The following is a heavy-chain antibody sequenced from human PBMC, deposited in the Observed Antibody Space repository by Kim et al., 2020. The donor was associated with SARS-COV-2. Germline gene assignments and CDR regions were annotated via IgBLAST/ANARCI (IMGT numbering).Heavy chain of an antibody. D-gene: IGHD3-22*01. Sequence: SETLSLTCAVSGGSISSSNWWSWVRQPPGKGLEWIGEIYHSGSTNYNPSLKSRVTISVDKSKNQFSLKLSSVTAADTAVYYCARDRIRYYYDSSGYAFDIWGQGTMVTVSS. V-gene: IGHV4-4*02. CDR3: ARDRIRYYYDSSGYAFDI. J-gene: IGHJ3*02. CDR1: GGSISSSNW. CDR2: IYHSGST.